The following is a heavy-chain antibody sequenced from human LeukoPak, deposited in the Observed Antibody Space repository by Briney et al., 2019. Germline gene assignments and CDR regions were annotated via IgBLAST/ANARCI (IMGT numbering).Heavy chain of an antibody. Sequence: GGPLRLSSGAPVSTFSSYAKTWVRQAPGKGLEWVLVISGSSRRTYYADSVKGRFTISRDNSKNTLYLQMNSLRAEDTAVYYCAKKWSRDYPGYFDYWGQGTLVTVSS. CDR3: AKKWSRDYPGYFDY. D-gene: IGHD5-12*01. CDR1: VSTFSSYA. CDR2: ISGSSRRT. V-gene: IGHV3-23*01. J-gene: IGHJ4*02.